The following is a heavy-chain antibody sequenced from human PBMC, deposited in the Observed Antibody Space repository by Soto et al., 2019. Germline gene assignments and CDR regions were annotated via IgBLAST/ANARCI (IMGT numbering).Heavy chain of an antibody. CDR2: IYYTGST. CDR1: GSSISPFY. Sequence: SETLSLTCTVSGSSISPFYWSWIRQPPGKGLEWIGYIYYTGSTKYNPSLKSRVTLSLGTSRNQLSLRLSSVTAADTAVYYCTRVGGYYGDYPNFDYWGPGTLVTAPQ. V-gene: IGHV4-59*01. D-gene: IGHD4-17*01. J-gene: IGHJ4*02. CDR3: TRVGGYYGDYPNFDY.